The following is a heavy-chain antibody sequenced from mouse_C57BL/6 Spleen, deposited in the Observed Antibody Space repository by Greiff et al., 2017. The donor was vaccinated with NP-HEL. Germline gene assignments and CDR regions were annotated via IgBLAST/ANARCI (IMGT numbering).Heavy chain of an antibody. V-gene: IGHV1-81*01. D-gene: IGHD1-1*01. Sequence: VQLQQSGAELARPGASVKLSCKASGYTFTSYGISWVKQRTGQGLEWIGEIYPRSGNTYYNEKFKGKATLTADKSSSTAYMELRSLTSEDSSVYFCAIYPHGSSYYAMDYWGQGTSVTVSS. J-gene: IGHJ4*01. CDR3: AIYPHGSSYYAMDY. CDR1: GYTFTSYG. CDR2: IYPRSGNT.